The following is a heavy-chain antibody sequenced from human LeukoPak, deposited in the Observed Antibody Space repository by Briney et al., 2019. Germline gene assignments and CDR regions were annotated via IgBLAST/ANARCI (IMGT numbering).Heavy chain of an antibody. D-gene: IGHD3-22*01. CDR2: IYHSGST. J-gene: IGHJ2*01. CDR3: ARTEEYYYDSSGYSPPYWYFDL. CDR1: GGSISSGGYY. Sequence: PSQTLSLTCTVSGGSISSGGYYWSWIRQPPGKGLEWIGYIYHSGSTYYNPSLKSRVTISVDRSKNQFSLKLSSVTAADTAVYYCARTEEYYYDSSGYSPPYWYFDLWGRGTLVTVSS. V-gene: IGHV4-30-2*01.